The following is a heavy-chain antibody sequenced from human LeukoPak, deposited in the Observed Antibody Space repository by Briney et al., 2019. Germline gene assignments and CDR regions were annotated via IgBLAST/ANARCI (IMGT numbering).Heavy chain of an antibody. CDR1: GFTFSSYP. V-gene: IGHV3-30*04. J-gene: IGHJ4*02. CDR2: ISYDGGNK. Sequence: PGRSLRLSCAASGFTFSSYPMHWVRQAPGKGLEWVALISYDGGNKYYADSVKGRFTISRDNSKNTLYLQMNSLRAEDTAVYYCASRPLRDYWGQGTLVTVSS. CDR3: ASRPLRDY.